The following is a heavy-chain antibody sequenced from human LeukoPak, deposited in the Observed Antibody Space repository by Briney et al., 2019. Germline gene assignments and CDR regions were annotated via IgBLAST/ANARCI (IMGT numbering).Heavy chain of an antibody. J-gene: IGHJ4*02. CDR1: GFTFSSYG. D-gene: IGHD3-16*01. CDR2: IWYDGSNK. CDR3: AKGGDH. V-gene: IGHV3-33*03. Sequence: GGSLRLSCAASGFTFSSYGMHWVRQAPGKGLEWVAVIWYDGSNKYYADSVKGRFTVSRDNAKNSLYLQMNSLRAEDTAVYYCAKGGDHWGQGTLVTVSS.